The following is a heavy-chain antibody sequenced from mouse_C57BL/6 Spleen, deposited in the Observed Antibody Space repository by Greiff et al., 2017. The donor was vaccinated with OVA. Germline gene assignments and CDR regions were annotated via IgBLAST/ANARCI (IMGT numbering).Heavy chain of an antibody. CDR3: ARHGDYDYDGRNWYFDV. V-gene: IGHV5-6*01. J-gene: IGHJ1*03. D-gene: IGHD2-4*01. Sequence: EVMLVESGGDLVKPGGSLKLSCAASGFTFSSYGMSWVRQTPDKRLEWVATISSGGSYTYYPDSVKGRFTISRDNAKNTLYLQMSSLKSEDTAMYYCARHGDYDYDGRNWYFDVWGTGTTVTVSS. CDR2: ISSGGSYT. CDR1: GFTFSSYG.